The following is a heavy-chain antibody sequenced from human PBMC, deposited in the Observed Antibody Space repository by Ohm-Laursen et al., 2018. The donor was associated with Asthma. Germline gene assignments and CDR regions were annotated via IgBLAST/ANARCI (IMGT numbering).Heavy chain of an antibody. CDR1: GFTFSSYG. J-gene: IGHJ4*02. CDR3: ARGTVSGY. CDR2: ISYDGSNK. Sequence: SLRLSCAASGFTFSSYGMHWVRQAPGKGLEWVAVISYDGSNKYYADSVKGRFTISRDNAKNSLYLQMNSLRAEDTAVYYCARGTVSGYWGQGTLVTVSS. V-gene: IGHV3-30*03. D-gene: IGHD3-10*01.